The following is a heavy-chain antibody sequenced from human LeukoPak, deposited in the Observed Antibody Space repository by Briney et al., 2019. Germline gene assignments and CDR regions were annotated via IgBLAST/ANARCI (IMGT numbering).Heavy chain of an antibody. Sequence: GASLKISCKGSGYRFTSYWIGWVRQLPGKGLEWMGIIYPGDSDTRYSPSFQGQVTISADKSISTAYLQWSSLKASDTAMYYCARRRRYDEWFDPWGQGTLVTVSS. V-gene: IGHV5-51*01. CDR2: IYPGDSDT. CDR1: GYRFTSYW. D-gene: IGHD3-16*01. CDR3: ARRRRYDEWFDP. J-gene: IGHJ5*02.